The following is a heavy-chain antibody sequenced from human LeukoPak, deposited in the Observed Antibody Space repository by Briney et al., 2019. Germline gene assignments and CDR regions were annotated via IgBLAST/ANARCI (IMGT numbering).Heavy chain of an antibody. V-gene: IGHV4-38-2*02. CDR2: IYHSGST. Sequence: SETLSLACTVSGYSISSGYYWGWIRQPPGKGLEWIGSIYHSGSTYYNPSLKSRVTISVDTSKNQFSLKLSSVTAADTAVYYCARDNIVVVAATKAYYFDYWGQGTLVTVSS. CDR1: GYSISSGYY. CDR3: ARDNIVVVAATKAYYFDY. J-gene: IGHJ4*02. D-gene: IGHD2-15*01.